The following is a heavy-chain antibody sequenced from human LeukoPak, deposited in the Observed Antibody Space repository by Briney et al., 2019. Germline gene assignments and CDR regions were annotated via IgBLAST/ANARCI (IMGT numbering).Heavy chain of an antibody. CDR1: GFTFSNYA. CDR3: AKSLSSGWSFYYFDY. Sequence: GGSLRLSCAASGFTFSNYAMSWVRQAPGKGLEWVSTLTGDGDSTYYTDSVQGRFTISRDNSKNTLYLQMNSLRADDTAVYYCAKSLSSGWSFYYFDYWGQGTLVTVSS. J-gene: IGHJ4*02. D-gene: IGHD6-19*01. CDR2: LTGDGDST. V-gene: IGHV3-23*01.